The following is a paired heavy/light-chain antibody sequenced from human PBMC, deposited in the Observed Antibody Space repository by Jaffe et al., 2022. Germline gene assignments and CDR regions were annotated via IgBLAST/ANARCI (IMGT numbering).Light chain of an antibody. J-gene: IGKJ2*01. V-gene: IGKV1-5*03. Sequence: DIQMTQSPSTLSASVGDRVTITCRASQSISSCLAWYQQKPGKAPKLLIYKASTLESGVPSRFSGSGSGTEFTLTISSLQPDDFATYYCQQYNSYSYTFGQGTKLEIK. CDR2: KAS. CDR3: QQYNSYSYT. CDR1: QSISSC.
Heavy chain of an antibody. J-gene: IGHJ3*02. D-gene: IGHD5-18*01. Sequence: EVQLVESGGGLVQPGGSLRLSCAASGFSFSSYAMHWVRQAPGKGLEYVSAISSNGGSTYYANSMKGRFAISRDNSKNTLYLQMGSLRAEDMAVYYCARQNTDMVFQLLPFDIWGQGTAVTVSS. CDR1: GFSFSSYA. CDR3: ARQNTDMVFQLLPFDI. CDR2: ISSNGGST. V-gene: IGHV3-64*01.